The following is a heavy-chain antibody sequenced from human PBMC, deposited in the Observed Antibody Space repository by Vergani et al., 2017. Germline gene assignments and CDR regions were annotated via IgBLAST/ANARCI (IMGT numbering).Heavy chain of an antibody. CDR2: IGVSDNSI. Sequence: DVRLVESGGGVVQPGGSLRLSCAASGFTFSAYSMNWVRQTPGKGLEWISYIGVSDNSIYYADSVMGRFAISRDNARNLLFLQMNSLRADESALFFCLRYPYYSTFDSWGQGTLVTVS. D-gene: IGHD1-26*01. CDR1: GFTFSAYS. J-gene: IGHJ4*02. CDR3: LRYPYYSTFDS. V-gene: IGHV3-48*01.